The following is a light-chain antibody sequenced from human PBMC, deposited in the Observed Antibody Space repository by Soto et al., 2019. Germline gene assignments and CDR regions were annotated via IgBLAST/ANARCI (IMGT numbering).Light chain of an antibody. V-gene: IGKV3-15*01. J-gene: IGKJ1*01. Sequence: IVLTHSPGTLSLSPGERATLSFRAIQSVRSNLAWYQQKPGQAPRLLIYGASTRATGIPARFSGSGSGTEFTLSISSLQSEDFAVYYCQQYYNWPRTFGQGTKVDIK. CDR2: GAS. CDR3: QQYYNWPRT. CDR1: QSVRSN.